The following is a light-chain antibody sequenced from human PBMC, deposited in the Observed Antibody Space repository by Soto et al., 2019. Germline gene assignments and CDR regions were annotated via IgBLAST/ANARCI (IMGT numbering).Light chain of an antibody. V-gene: IGLV3-1*01. CDR2: EDT. J-gene: IGLJ2*01. CDR1: TLGSKF. Sequence: SYELTQPPSVSVSPGQTANITCSGNTLGSKFVFWYQQKAGQSPMEVIYEDTKRPSGIPERFSGSNSGNTATLTISGTQAMDEADFYCQAWDSGTVVFGGGTKLTVL. CDR3: QAWDSGTVV.